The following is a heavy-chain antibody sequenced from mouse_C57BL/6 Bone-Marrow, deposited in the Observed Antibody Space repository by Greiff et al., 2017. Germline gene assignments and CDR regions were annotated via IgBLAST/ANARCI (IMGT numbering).Heavy chain of an antibody. D-gene: IGHD2-5*01. CDR3: ASSYYSNYPWFAY. CDR2: IYPRSGNT. CDR1: GYTFTSYG. V-gene: IGHV1-81*01. J-gene: IGHJ3*01. Sequence: QVQLQQSGAELARPGASVKLSCKASGYTFTSYGISWVKQRTGQGLEWIGEIYPRSGNTYYNEKFKGKATLTADKSSSTAYMELRSPTSEDSAVYFCASSYYSNYPWFAYWGQGTLVTVSA.